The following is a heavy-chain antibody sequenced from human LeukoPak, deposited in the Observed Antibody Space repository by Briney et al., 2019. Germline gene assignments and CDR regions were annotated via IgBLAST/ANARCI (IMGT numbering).Heavy chain of an antibody. CDR3: ARDPTMSGYFQH. CDR1: GFTFSSYG. D-gene: IGHD3-22*01. Sequence: GGSLRLSCAASGFTFSSYGMHWVRQAPGKGLEWVAVISYDGSNKYYADSVKGRFTISRDNSKNTLYLQMNSLRAEDTAVYYCARDPTMSGYFQHWGQGTLVTVSS. CDR2: ISYDGSNK. V-gene: IGHV3-30*03. J-gene: IGHJ1*01.